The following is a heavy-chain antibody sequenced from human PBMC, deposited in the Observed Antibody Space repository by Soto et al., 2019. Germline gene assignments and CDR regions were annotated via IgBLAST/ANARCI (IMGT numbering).Heavy chain of an antibody. Sequence: EVQLVESGGGLVQPGRSLRLSCAASGFTFDDYAMHWVRQAPGKGLEWVSGISWNSGSIGYADSVKGRFTISRDNAKNSLYLQMNSLRAEDTALYYCAKDIARYCSGGSCYGGPFDYRGQGTLVTVSS. CDR3: AKDIARYCSGGSCYGGPFDY. D-gene: IGHD2-15*01. CDR1: GFTFDDYA. CDR2: ISWNSGSI. V-gene: IGHV3-9*01. J-gene: IGHJ4*02.